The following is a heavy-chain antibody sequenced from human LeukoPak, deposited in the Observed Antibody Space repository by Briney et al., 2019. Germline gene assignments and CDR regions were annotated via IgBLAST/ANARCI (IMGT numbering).Heavy chain of an antibody. J-gene: IGHJ6*04. CDR3: AELGITMIGGV. V-gene: IGHV3-48*03. CDR2: ISSGSTI. Sequence: GGSLRLSCAASGFTFSSHEMNWVRQAPGKGLEWVSYISSGSTIYYADSVKGRFTISRDNAKNSLYLQMNSLRAEDTAVYYCAELGITMIGGVWGKGTTVTISS. CDR1: GFTFSSHE. D-gene: IGHD3-10*02.